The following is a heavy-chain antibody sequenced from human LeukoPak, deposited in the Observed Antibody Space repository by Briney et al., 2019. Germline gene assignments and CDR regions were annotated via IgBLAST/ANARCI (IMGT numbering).Heavy chain of an antibody. CDR1: GFTFSSYA. Sequence: GGSLLLSCAASGFTFSSYAMSWVRRAPGKGLEWVSAISGSGGSTYYADSVKGRFTISRDNSKNTLYLQMNSLRAEDTAVYYCATSRREVGGSVPYYFDYWGQGTLVTVSS. CDR3: ATSRREVGGSVPYYFDY. D-gene: IGHD3-16*01. J-gene: IGHJ4*02. CDR2: ISGSGGST. V-gene: IGHV3-23*01.